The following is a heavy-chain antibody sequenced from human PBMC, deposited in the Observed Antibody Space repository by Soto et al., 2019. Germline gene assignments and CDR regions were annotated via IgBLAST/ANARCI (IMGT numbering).Heavy chain of an antibody. CDR2: ISGSGYSS. V-gene: IGHV3-23*01. J-gene: IGHJ6*02. CDR3: AKQPNCSGGSCYDPYYYHYYGMDV. D-gene: IGHD2-15*01. CDR1: GFSFSTYA. Sequence: GGSLRLSCAASGFSFSTYAMTWVRQAPGKGLEWVSGISGSGYSSSYADSVKGRFTISRDNSKNTLYLQMNSLRVEDTAVYYCAKQPNCSGGSCYDPYYYHYYGMDVWGQGTTVTVSS.